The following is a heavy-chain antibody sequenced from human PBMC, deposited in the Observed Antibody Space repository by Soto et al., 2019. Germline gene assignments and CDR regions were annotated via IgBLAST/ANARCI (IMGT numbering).Heavy chain of an antibody. CDR1: GFAFRSYW. CDR2: INNDETTT. Sequence: EVQLVESGGGLVQPGGSLRLSCAASGFAFRSYWMHWVRQVPGKGLVWVSRINNDETTTNYADSVKGRFTISRDNAENTLYLQMTSLRVEDPTVSYCASGVVGGVIVRWGQGTLVTVPS. V-gene: IGHV3-74*01. D-gene: IGHD3-16*01. CDR3: ASGVVGGVIVR. J-gene: IGHJ5*02.